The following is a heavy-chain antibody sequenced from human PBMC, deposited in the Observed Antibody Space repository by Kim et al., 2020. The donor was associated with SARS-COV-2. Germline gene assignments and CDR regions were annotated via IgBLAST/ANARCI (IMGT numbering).Heavy chain of an antibody. CDR1: GFTFGAHA. V-gene: IGHV3-49*03. D-gene: IGHD2-8*01. CDR3: TRDRGFVRFDF. J-gene: IGHJ4*02. Sequence: GGSLRLSCTASGFTFGAHAMSWFRQAPGKGLEWVGFIRTTSYGGTTAYAASVQGRLTISRDDSKNVAFLQMNSLKTEDTAVYFCTRDRGFVRFDFWGQGTLGTVSS. CDR2: IRTTSYGGTT.